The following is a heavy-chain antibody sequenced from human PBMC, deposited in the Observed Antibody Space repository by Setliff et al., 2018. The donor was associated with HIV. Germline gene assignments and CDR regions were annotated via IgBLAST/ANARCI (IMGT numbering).Heavy chain of an antibody. D-gene: IGHD3-22*01. CDR2: ISRSSNTV. V-gene: IGHV3-48*01. J-gene: IGHJ4*02. Sequence: PGGSLRLSCAASGFTFSTYSMNWVRQAPGKGLEWVSYISRSSNTVYYADSVKGRFTISRDDAKNSLFLQMNSLRAEDTAVYYCARDWLADGYASSGHFDSWGQGTLVTVSS. CDR1: GFTFSTYS. CDR3: ARDWLADGYASSGHFDS.